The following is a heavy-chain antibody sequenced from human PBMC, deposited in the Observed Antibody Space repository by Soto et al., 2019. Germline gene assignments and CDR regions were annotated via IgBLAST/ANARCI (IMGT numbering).Heavy chain of an antibody. D-gene: IGHD3-22*01. J-gene: IGHJ3*02. V-gene: IGHV3-23*01. Sequence: GGSLRLSCAASGFTFSSYAMSWVRQAPGKGLEWVSAISGSGGSTYYADSVKGRFTISRDNSKNTLYLQMNSLRAEDTAVYYCAKDRHYDSSGSDAFDIWGQGTMVTVSS. CDR1: GFTFSSYA. CDR2: ISGSGGST. CDR3: AKDRHYDSSGSDAFDI.